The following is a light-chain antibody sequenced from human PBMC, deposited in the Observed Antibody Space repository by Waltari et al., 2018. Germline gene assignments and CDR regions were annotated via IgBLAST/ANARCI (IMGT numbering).Light chain of an antibody. CDR2: WAS. CDR1: QSVLYSSNNKNY. V-gene: IGKV4-1*01. CDR3: QQYYSTPPT. J-gene: IGKJ2*01. Sequence: DIVMTQSPDSLAVSLGARATINFKSSQSVLYSSNNKNYLAWYQKKPGLPPKLLIYWASTRESGVPDRFSGSGSGTDFTLTISSLQAEDVAVYYCQQYYSTPPTFGQGTKLEIK.